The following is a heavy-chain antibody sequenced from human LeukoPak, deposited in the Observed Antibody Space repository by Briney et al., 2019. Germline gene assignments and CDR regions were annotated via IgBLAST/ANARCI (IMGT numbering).Heavy chain of an antibody. D-gene: IGHD4-17*01. CDR2: IYSGGYT. V-gene: IGHV3-66*01. J-gene: IGHJ4*02. CDR1: GFTISSKY. Sequence: PGGSLRLSCAASGFTISSKYMTWVRQTPGKGLEWVSVIYSGGYTSYTDSVKGRFTISRDNSKNTLYLQMNSLRAEDTAVYYCAKDERGDYLPPYYFDYWGQGTLVTVSS. CDR3: AKDERGDYLPPYYFDY.